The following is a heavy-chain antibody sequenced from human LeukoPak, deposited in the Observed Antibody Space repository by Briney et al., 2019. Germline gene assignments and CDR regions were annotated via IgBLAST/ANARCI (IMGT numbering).Heavy chain of an antibody. CDR2: IIPIFGTA. Sequence: SVKVSCKASGGTFSGYAISWVRQAPGQGLEWMGGIIPIFGTANYAQKFQGRVTITADESTSTAYMELSSLRSEDTAVYYCARVEVARSGYLDYYYYGMDVWGQGTTVTVSS. D-gene: IGHD3-22*01. CDR3: ARVEVARSGYLDYYYYGMDV. CDR1: GGTFSGYA. J-gene: IGHJ6*02. V-gene: IGHV1-69*13.